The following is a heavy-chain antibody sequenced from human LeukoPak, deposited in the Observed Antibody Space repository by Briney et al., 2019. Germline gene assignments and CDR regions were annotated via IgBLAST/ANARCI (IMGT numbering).Heavy chain of an antibody. J-gene: IGHJ4*02. CDR1: GFTVSSNY. Sequence: GGSLRLSCAASGFTVSSNYMSWVRQAPGKGLEWVSAISGSGGSTYYADSVKGRFTISRDNSKNTLYLQMNSLRAEDTAVYYCARDHSGQDWGQGTLVTVSS. CDR2: ISGSGGST. V-gene: IGHV3-53*01. D-gene: IGHD3-10*01. CDR3: ARDHSGQD.